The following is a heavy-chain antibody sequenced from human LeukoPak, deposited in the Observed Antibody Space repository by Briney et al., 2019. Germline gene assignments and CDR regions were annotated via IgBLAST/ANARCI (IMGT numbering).Heavy chain of an antibody. V-gene: IGHV3-23*01. CDR3: AKGAIAVAETSSGFDY. J-gene: IGHJ4*02. CDR2: ISGSGGST. Sequence: GGSLRLSCAVSGITLSNYGMSWVRQAPGKGLEWVSAISGSGGSTYYADSVKGRFTISRDNSKNTLYLQMNSLRAEDTAVYYCAKGAIAVAETSSGFDYRGQGTLVTVSS. CDR1: GITLSNYG. D-gene: IGHD6-19*01.